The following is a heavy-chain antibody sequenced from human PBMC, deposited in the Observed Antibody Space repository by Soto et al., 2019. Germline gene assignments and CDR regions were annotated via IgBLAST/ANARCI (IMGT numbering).Heavy chain of an antibody. Sequence: QLQLQESGPGLVKPSETLSLTCTVSGDSLNSGSFFWGWIRQPPGKGLEWIGHIYFTGTTSYSPSLKGRVTMFVDTSKNKFSLRLTSVTAADTAVYYCVRRGAVAGSQFDFWGQGTLVNVSS. CDR1: GDSLNSGSFF. CDR2: IYFTGTT. CDR3: VRRGAVAGSQFDF. D-gene: IGHD6-19*01. J-gene: IGHJ4*02. V-gene: IGHV4-39*01.